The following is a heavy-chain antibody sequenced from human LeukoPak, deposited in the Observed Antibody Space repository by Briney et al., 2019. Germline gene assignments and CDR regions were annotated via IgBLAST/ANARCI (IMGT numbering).Heavy chain of an antibody. CDR2: INTDGSST. V-gene: IGHV3-74*01. CDR1: GFTFSSYW. J-gene: IGHJ4*02. CDR3: ARAQDTYNSLYFDY. Sequence: RGSLRLSCAASGFTFSSYWMHWVRQAPGKGLVWVSRINTDGSSTSYADSVKGRFTISRDNAKITLYLQMNTLRVEDTAVYYCARAQDTYNSLYFDYWGQGALVTVPS. D-gene: IGHD5-24*01.